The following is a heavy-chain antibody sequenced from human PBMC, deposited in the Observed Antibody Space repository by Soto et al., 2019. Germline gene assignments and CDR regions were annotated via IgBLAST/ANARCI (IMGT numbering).Heavy chain of an antibody. Sequence: GGSLRLSCGASGFTFSNFAMSWVRQAPGRGLEWVSGISASGRDIHYADSVKDRFTVSRDNSKNTLYLQMNSLRAEDTAIYYCAKGKTSGWYYFDYWGQGALVTVSS. CDR3: AKGKTSGWYYFDY. CDR2: ISASGRDI. D-gene: IGHD6-19*01. CDR1: GFTFSNFA. V-gene: IGHV3-23*01. J-gene: IGHJ4*02.